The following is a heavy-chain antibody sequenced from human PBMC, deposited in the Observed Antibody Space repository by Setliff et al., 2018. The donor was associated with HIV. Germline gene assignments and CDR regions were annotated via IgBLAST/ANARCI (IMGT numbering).Heavy chain of an antibody. Sequence: SETLSLTCNVSGGSMSRYYWNWVRQPPGKGLEWIGYIYYSGSTNYNPSLKSRVTISIDTSTNQFSLKLSSVTAADTAVYYCARGGRDFYDSSGYYWNYWGQGTLVTAPQ. CDR1: GGSMSRYY. J-gene: IGHJ4*02. V-gene: IGHV4-59*08. CDR3: ARGGRDFYDSSGYYWNY. D-gene: IGHD3-22*01. CDR2: IYYSGST.